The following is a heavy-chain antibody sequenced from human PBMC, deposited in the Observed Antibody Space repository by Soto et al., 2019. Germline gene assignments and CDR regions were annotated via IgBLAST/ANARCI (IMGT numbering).Heavy chain of an antibody. CDR3: ARGRLRHDRSGYYQGWFDP. D-gene: IGHD3-22*01. V-gene: IGHV4-34*01. Sequence: QVQLQQWGAGLLKPSETLSLTCAVYGGSFSGYYWSWIRQPPGKGLEWIGEINHSGSTNYNPSLKSRVTISVDTSKNQFPLKLSSVTAADAAVYYCARGRLRHDRSGYYQGWFDPWGQGTLVTVSS. J-gene: IGHJ5*02. CDR1: GGSFSGYY. CDR2: INHSGST.